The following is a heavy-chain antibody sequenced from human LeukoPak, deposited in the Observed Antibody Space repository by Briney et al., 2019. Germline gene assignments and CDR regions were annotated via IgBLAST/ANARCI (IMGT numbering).Heavy chain of an antibody. V-gene: IGHV3-21*01. CDR2: ISISSNYM. D-gene: IGHD2-2*01. CDR3: ARDWYHAIDY. J-gene: IGHJ4*02. CDR1: GFTFSRYS. Sequence: GGSLRLSCAASGFTFSRYSMNWVRQAPGKGLEWVSSISISSNYMYYADSVKGRFTISRDNAKNSLYLQVNSLRAEDTAVYYCARDWYHAIDYWGQGTLVTVSS.